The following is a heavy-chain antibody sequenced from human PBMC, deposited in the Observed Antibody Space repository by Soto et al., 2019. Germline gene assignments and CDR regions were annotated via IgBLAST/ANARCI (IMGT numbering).Heavy chain of an antibody. CDR1: GDSISGYY. Sequence: PSETLSLTCTISGDSISGYYWSWIRQPPGKGLEWIGYIYYSGSTNYNPSLKSRVTISVDTSKNQFSLKLRSVTAADTAVYYCARGVRAAAGTDFDYWGQGTLVTVSS. CDR3: ARGVRAAAGTDFDY. D-gene: IGHD6-13*01. CDR2: IYYSGST. J-gene: IGHJ4*02. V-gene: IGHV4-59*01.